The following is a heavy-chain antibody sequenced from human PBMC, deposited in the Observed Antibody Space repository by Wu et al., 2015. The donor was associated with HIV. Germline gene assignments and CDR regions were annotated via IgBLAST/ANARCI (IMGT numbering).Heavy chain of an antibody. CDR2: VNPRGST. CDR3: RTSGTSYDY. Sequence: QVQLQQWGAGLLKPSETLSLTCAVFGGSFSGDYWTWIRQSPGKGLEWIGEVNPRGSTNYHPSPKSRVTILLDTSNNRFSLKLTSVTAADTAIYYCRTSGTSYDYWGRGTLVTVSS. D-gene: IGHD1-26*01. CDR1: GGSFSGDY. J-gene: IGHJ4*02. V-gene: IGHV4-34*01.